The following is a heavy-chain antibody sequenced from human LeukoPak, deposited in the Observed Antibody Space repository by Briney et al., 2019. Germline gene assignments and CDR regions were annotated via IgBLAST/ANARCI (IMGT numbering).Heavy chain of an antibody. J-gene: IGHJ4*02. CDR3: AKDRPDYYDSSGYFDY. CDR1: GFTFSSYA. D-gene: IGHD3-22*01. CDR2: ISGSGGST. V-gene: IGHV3-23*01. Sequence: GGSLRLSCAASGFTFSSYAMSWVRQAPGKGLEWASAISGSGGSTYYADSVKGRFTISRDNSKNTLYLQMNSLRAEDTAVYYCAKDRPDYYDSSGYFDYWGQGTLVTVSS.